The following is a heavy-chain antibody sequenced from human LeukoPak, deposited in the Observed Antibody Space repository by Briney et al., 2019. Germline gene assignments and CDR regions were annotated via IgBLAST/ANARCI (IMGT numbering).Heavy chain of an antibody. V-gene: IGHV4-59*12. J-gene: IGHJ4*02. CDR2: IYHSGST. CDR3: ARGPPSYDILTGCFDY. D-gene: IGHD3-9*01. CDR1: GGSISSYY. Sequence: PSETLSLTCTVSGGSISSYYWSWIRQPPGKGLEWIGYIYHSGSTYYNPSLKSRVTISVDRSKNQFSLKLSSVTAADTAVYYCARGPPSYDILTGCFDYWGQGTLVTVSS.